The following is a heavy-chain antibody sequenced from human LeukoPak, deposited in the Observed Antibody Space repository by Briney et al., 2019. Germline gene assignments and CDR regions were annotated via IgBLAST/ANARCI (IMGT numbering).Heavy chain of an antibody. CDR3: ATHREEYSSSDWYFDL. CDR2: VNGRGATT. J-gene: IGHJ2*01. CDR1: GFTFSDYA. V-gene: IGHV3-23*01. Sequence: GGSLRLSCAASGFASGFTFSDYAVSWVRQAPGKGPEWVASVNGRGATTYYADSVKGRFTISRDNAKNSLYLQMNSLRAEDTAVYYCATHREEYSSSDWYFDLWGRGTLVTVSS. D-gene: IGHD6-6*01.